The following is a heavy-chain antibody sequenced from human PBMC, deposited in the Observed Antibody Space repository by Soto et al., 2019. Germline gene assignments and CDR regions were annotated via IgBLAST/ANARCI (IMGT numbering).Heavy chain of an antibody. CDR2: IYYSGST. CDR3: ARTAHYDYVWGSYRPYGMDV. D-gene: IGHD3-16*02. Sequence: SETLSLTCTVSGGSISSYYWSWIRQPPGKGLERIGYIYYSGSTNYNPSLKSRVTISVDTSKNQFSLKLSSVTAADTAVYYCARTAHYDYVWGSYRPYGMDVWGQGTTVTVSS. CDR1: GGSISSYY. J-gene: IGHJ6*02. V-gene: IGHV4-59*08.